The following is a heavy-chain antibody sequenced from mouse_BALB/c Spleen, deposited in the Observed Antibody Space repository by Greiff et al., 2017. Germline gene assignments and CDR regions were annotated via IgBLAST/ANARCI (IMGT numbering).Heavy chain of an antibody. CDR2: IWAGGST. Sequence: VKLEESGPGLVQPSQSLSITCTVSGFSLTSYGVHWVRQSPGKGLEWLGVIWAGGSTNYNSALMSRLSISKDNSKSQVFLKMNSLQTDDTAMYYCARDGYGRKYYFDYWGQGTTLTVSS. CDR3: ARDGYGRKYYFDY. J-gene: IGHJ2*01. D-gene: IGHD1-1*02. CDR1: GFSLTSYG. V-gene: IGHV2-9*02.